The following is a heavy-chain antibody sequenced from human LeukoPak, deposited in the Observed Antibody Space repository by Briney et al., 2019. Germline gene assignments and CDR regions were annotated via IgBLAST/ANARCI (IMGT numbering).Heavy chain of an antibody. V-gene: IGHV3-30*18. D-gene: IGHD1-1*01. CDR2: ISNDGSNS. J-gene: IGHJ4*02. CDR3: AKTQGALGTSFDY. Sequence: PGRSRRLSWTASGSTFTNFAIHWVRQAPGKWLEWVALISNDGSNSFYMDSMKGRLTMSRDNSENTGFLHMDTMRIDGSGIYFCAKTQGALGTSFDYWGQGALVTVSS. CDR1: GSTFTNFA.